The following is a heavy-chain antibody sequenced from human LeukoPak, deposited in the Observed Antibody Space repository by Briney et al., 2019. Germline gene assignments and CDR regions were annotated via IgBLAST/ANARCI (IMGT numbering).Heavy chain of an antibody. Sequence: SETLSLTCAVYGGSFSGYYWSWIRQPPGKGLEWIGEINHSGSTNYNPSLKSRVTISVDTSKNQFSLKLSSVTAADTAVYYCARVRAARFKHGVDPWGQGTLVTVSS. CDR1: GGSFSGYY. CDR3: ARVRAARFKHGVDP. CDR2: INHSGST. J-gene: IGHJ5*02. V-gene: IGHV4-34*01. D-gene: IGHD6-6*01.